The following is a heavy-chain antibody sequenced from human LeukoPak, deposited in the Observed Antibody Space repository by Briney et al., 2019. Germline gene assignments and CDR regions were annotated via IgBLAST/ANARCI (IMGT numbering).Heavy chain of an antibody. Sequence: KPSETLSLTCTASGGSITNNHYYWGWLRQPPGKGLEWIGTIFHSGSTYYNPSLESRVTISVDTSKSQFSLNLRSVTAADTALYYCARHVPSALRVVVVTSDWYFDLWGRGTLVTVSS. CDR1: GGSITNNHYY. J-gene: IGHJ2*01. V-gene: IGHV4-39*01. CDR2: IFHSGST. D-gene: IGHD2-21*02. CDR3: ARHVPSALRVVVVTSDWYFDL.